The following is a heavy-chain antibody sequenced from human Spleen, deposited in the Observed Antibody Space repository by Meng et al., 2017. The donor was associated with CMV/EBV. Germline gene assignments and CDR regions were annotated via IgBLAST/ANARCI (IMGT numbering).Heavy chain of an antibody. J-gene: IGHJ3*02. V-gene: IGHV4-34*01. CDR3: ARTQARGAFDI. Sequence: SETLSLTCVVYGGSFSGYDWTWIRQPPGKGLEWIGEINHRGSTNYNPSLKSRLTISLDTSKNQFTLKLKSVTAADTAVYYCARTQARGAFDIWGQGTMVTVSS. CDR2: INHRGST. CDR1: GGSFSGYD.